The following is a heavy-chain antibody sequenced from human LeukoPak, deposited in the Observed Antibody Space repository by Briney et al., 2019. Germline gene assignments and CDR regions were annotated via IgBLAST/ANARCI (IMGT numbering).Heavy chain of an antibody. D-gene: IGHD4-23*01. CDR3: ARYRGNSNGGFDP. V-gene: IGHV4-39*07. J-gene: IGHJ5*02. Sequence: SETLSLTCTVSGGSISSSSYYWGWIRQPPGKGLEWIGSIYYNGSTYYNPSLKSRVTISVDTSKNQFSLKLSSVTAADTAVYYCARYRGNSNGGFDPWGQGTLVTVSS. CDR1: GGSISSSSYY. CDR2: IYYNGST.